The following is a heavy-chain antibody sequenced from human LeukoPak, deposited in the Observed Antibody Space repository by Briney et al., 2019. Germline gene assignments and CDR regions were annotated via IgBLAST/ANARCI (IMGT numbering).Heavy chain of an antibody. CDR2: ISSSSSTI. V-gene: IGHV3-48*01. J-gene: IGHJ4*02. CDR3: ARGAYYYED. CDR1: GFTFSSHS. D-gene: IGHD3-22*01. Sequence: GGSLGLSCAASGFTFSSHSMNWVRQAPGKGLEWVSYISSSSSTIYYADSVKGRFTISRDNAKNSLYLQMNSLRAEDTAVYYCARGAYYYEDWGQGTLVTVSS.